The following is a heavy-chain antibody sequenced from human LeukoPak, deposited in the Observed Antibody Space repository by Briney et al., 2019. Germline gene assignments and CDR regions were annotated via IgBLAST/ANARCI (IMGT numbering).Heavy chain of an antibody. V-gene: IGHV4-39*07. Sequence: SETLSLTCTVSGGSISSSSYYWGWIRQPPGKGLEWIGSIYYSGSTYYNPSLKSRVIISVDTSKNQFSLKLSSVTAADTAVYYCASGGYYDSSGYYDFDYWGQGTLVTVSS. CDR2: IYYSGST. CDR3: ASGGYYDSSGYYDFDY. J-gene: IGHJ4*02. CDR1: GGSISSSSYY. D-gene: IGHD3-22*01.